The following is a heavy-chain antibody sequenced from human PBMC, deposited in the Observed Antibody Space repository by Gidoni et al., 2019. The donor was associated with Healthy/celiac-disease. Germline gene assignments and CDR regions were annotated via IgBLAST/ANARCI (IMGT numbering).Heavy chain of an antibody. Sequence: HVQLVQSGPEVKQPRSSVKASCKASGGTFSSYAISGVRQAPGQGLEWMGGIIPIFGTANYAQKFQGRVTITADESTSTAYMELSSLRSEDTAVYYCARGQEGRYFDRSYGMDVWGQGTTVTVSS. J-gene: IGHJ6*02. CDR3: ARGQEGRYFDRSYGMDV. D-gene: IGHD3-9*01. CDR2: IIPIFGTA. V-gene: IGHV1-69*01. CDR1: GGTFSSYA.